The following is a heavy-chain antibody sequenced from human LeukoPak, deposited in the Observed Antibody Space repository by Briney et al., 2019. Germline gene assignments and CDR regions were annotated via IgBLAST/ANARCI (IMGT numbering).Heavy chain of an antibody. J-gene: IGHJ4*02. CDR3: AREGPRGNSQFDY. D-gene: IGHD2/OR15-2a*01. CDR1: GFTFSSYG. V-gene: IGHV3-33*01. Sequence: GGSLRLSCAASGFTFSSYGMHWVRQAPGKGLEWVALIWYDGSNKYYTDSVKGRLTISRDNSKSTLYLQMNSLRAEDTAVYYCAREGPRGNSQFDYWGQGTLVTVSS. CDR2: IWYDGSNK.